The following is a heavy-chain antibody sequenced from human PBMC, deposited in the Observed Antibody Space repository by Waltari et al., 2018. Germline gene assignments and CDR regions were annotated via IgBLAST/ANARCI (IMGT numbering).Heavy chain of an antibody. J-gene: IGHJ4*02. V-gene: IGHV3-72*01. CDR2: TKNRRNYYTT. CDR1: GFAFSDHY. D-gene: IGHD1-26*01. Sequence: EVHLVESGGGLVQPGGSLRLSCATSGFAFSDHYIDWVRQAPGKGLEWVGRTKNRRNYYTTEYAASVRGRFTILRDDSRNSVYLQMNSLKPEDTAGYYCARWDSGSCGDWGQGTLVTVSS. CDR3: ARWDSGSCGD.